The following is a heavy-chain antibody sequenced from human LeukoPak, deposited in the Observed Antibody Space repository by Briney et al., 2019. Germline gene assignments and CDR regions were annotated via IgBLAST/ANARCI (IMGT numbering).Heavy chain of an antibody. CDR3: ARVPYGSGSYPLDY. V-gene: IGHV3-53*01. Sequence: GGSLRLSCAASGFTFSSNYMSWVRQAPGKGLEWVSVIYRSGSTYYADSGKGQFTNSRDNPKNTLYLQMNSLRAEDTAVYYCARVPYGSGSYPLDYWGQGTLVAVSS. CDR2: IYRSGST. CDR1: GFTFSSNY. D-gene: IGHD3-10*01. J-gene: IGHJ4*02.